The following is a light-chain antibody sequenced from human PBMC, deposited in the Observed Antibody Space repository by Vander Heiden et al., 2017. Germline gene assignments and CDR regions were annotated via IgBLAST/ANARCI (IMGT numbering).Light chain of an antibody. J-gene: IGKJ4*01. CDR1: KNVLYSSNNKNY. CDR3: QQSYTTPLT. Sequence: DIVLTHSPASLPVSLGERATINCKPSKNVLYSSNNKNYLAWYQQKPGQPPKLLIYWASARESGVPDRFSGSGSGTDFTLTISSLQAEDVAIYYCQQSYTTPLTFGGGTKVEIK. V-gene: IGKV4-1*01. CDR2: WAS.